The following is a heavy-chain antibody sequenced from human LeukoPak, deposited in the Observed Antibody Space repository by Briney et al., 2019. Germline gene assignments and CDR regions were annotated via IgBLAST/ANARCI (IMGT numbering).Heavy chain of an antibody. Sequence: GESLSLSCTASGFPVSMKYSTWARQAPGKGLEWVSVIFSGGTKYYADSVKGRFTVSRDNSKNMMYLQMNSLRAEDAAVYYCARFCGPGLEHAYYYM. V-gene: IGHV3-53*01. J-gene: IGHJ6*03. CDR1: GFPVSMKY. CDR2: IFSGGTK. D-gene: IGHD3-10*01. CDR3: ARFCGPGLEHAYYYM.